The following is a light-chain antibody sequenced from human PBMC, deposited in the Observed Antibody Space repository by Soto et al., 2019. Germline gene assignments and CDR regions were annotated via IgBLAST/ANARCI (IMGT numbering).Light chain of an antibody. CDR2: EVN. Sequence: QSALTQPDSLSGSPGQSITISCTGSSSDIGGFDLVSWYQQHPGKAPKLLLYEVNKRPSGVSNRFSGSKSGNTASLTISGLQAEDEADYYCSSYTSSSTYVFGTGTKVTVL. CDR3: SSYTSSSTYV. V-gene: IGLV2-14*02. CDR1: SSDIGGFDL. J-gene: IGLJ1*01.